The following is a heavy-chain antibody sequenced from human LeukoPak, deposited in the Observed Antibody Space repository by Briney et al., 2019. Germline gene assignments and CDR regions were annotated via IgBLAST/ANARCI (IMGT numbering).Heavy chain of an antibody. CDR3: ARDDWYFDL. CDR2: ISYDGGFK. J-gene: IGHJ2*01. CDR1: GFTFNRYA. Sequence: GGSLRLSCAASGFTFNRYAMQWVRQAPGKGLESVAVISYDGGFKSYADSVKGRLTISRDNSKNTLYLQMDSLRGDDTAVYYCARDDWYFDLWGRGTLVTVSS. V-gene: IGHV3-30*04.